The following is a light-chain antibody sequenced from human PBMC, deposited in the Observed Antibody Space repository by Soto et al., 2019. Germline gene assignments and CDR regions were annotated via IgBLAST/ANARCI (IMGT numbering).Light chain of an antibody. Sequence: DVQMTQFPSSLSASVRDRVTITCRASQSIRNYLNCYQQKPGKAPKLLIYAASSLQSGVPSRFSGRGSGTDFTLTISSLQPEDFATYYCQQSYSTPRITFGQGTRLEIK. CDR3: QQSYSTPRIT. J-gene: IGKJ5*01. CDR2: AAS. CDR1: QSIRNY. V-gene: IGKV1-39*01.